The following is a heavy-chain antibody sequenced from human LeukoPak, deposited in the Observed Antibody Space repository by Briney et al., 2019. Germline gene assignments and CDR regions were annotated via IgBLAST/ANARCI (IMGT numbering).Heavy chain of an antibody. Sequence: NPSETLSLTCTVSGGSISSSSYYWGWIRQPPGKGLEWIGSIYYSGSTYYNPSLKSRVTISVDTSKNQFSLKLSSVTAADTAVYYCARAPGEWELLGFYFDYWGQGALVTVSS. D-gene: IGHD1-26*01. CDR1: GGSISSSSYY. J-gene: IGHJ4*02. V-gene: IGHV4-39*07. CDR2: IYYSGST. CDR3: ARAPGEWELLGFYFDY.